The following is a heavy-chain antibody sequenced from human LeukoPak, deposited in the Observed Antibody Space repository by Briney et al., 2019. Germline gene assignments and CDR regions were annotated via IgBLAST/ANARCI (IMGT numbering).Heavy chain of an antibody. J-gene: IGHJ2*01. CDR1: GYTFTGYY. CDR2: INPNSGGT. CDR3: ARSNYYGSGRYWYFDL. Sequence: ASVKVSCKASGYTFTGYYMHWVRQAPGQGLGWMGWINPNSGGTNYAQKFQGRVTMTRDTSIGTAYMELSRLRSDDTAVYYCARSNYYGSGRYWYFDLWGRGTLVTVSS. V-gene: IGHV1-2*02. D-gene: IGHD3-10*01.